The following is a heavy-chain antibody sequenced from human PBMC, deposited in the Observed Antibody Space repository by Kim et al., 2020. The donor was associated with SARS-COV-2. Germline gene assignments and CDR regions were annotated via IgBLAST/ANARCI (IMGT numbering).Heavy chain of an antibody. Sequence: GGSLRLSCAASEFTFHDYAMHWVRQPPGKGLEWVSLISGDGSNTYYADSVQGRFTISRDNSKNSLYLQMNSLRFEDTALYYCAKDYHYYGSGSLDYWGQGTLFTVSS. CDR2: ISGDGSNT. CDR3: AKDYHYYGSGSLDY. J-gene: IGHJ4*02. CDR1: EFTFHDYA. D-gene: IGHD3-10*01. V-gene: IGHV3-43*02.